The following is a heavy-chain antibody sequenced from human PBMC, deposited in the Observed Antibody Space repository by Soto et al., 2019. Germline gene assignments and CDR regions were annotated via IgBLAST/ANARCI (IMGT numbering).Heavy chain of an antibody. CDR2: IYHSGST. D-gene: IGHD2-21*02. CDR1: GGSISSSNW. J-gene: IGHJ6*02. CDR3: ARLVVTANYYYYGMDV. Sequence: QVQLQESGPGLVKPSGTLSLTCAVSGGSISSSNWWSWVRQPPGKGLEWIGEIYHSGSTNYNPSLKSRVTTSVDKSKNQFSLKLSSVTAADTAVYYCARLVVTANYYYYGMDVWGQGTTVTVSS. V-gene: IGHV4-4*02.